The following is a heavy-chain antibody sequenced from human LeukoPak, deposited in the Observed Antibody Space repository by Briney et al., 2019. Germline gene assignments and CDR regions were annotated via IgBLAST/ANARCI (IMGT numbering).Heavy chain of an antibody. CDR2: IYYSGST. J-gene: IGHJ4*02. CDR3: ARVAVAGLYIDY. D-gene: IGHD6-19*01. V-gene: IGHV4-59*12. Sequence: PSETLSLTCTVSGGSISSYYWSWIRQPPGKGLEWIGYIYYSGSTNYNPSLKSRVTISVDTSKNQFSLKLSSVTAADTAVYYCARVAVAGLYIDYWGQGTLVTVSS. CDR1: GGSISSYY.